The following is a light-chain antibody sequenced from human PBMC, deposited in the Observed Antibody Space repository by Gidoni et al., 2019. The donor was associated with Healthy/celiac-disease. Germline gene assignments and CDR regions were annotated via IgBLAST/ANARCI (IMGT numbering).Light chain of an antibody. J-gene: IGKJ2*01. CDR3: QQYNNWPPKYT. V-gene: IGKV3-15*01. CDR1: QSVSSN. Sequence: ELVMTQSPATLSVSPGERATLSCRASQSVSSNLAWYQQTPGQAPRLLIYGASTRATGIPARFSGSGYGTEFTLTISSLQSEDFAVYYCQQYNNWPPKYTFGQGTKLEIK. CDR2: GAS.